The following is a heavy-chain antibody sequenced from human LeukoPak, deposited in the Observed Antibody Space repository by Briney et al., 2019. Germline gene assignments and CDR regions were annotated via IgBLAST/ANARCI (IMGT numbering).Heavy chain of an antibody. Sequence: GRSLRLSCAASGFTFSSYAMHWVRQAPGKGLEWVAIISYDGSNKYYADSVKGRFTISRDNSKNTLYLQMNSLRAEDTAVYYCARDRIAVAGTGSYGYWGQGTLVTVSS. CDR3: ARDRIAVAGTGSYGY. V-gene: IGHV3-30*04. CDR1: GFTFSSYA. D-gene: IGHD6-19*01. J-gene: IGHJ4*02. CDR2: ISYDGSNK.